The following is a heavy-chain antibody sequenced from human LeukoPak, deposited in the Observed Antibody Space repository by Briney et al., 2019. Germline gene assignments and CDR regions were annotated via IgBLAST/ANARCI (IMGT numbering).Heavy chain of an antibody. D-gene: IGHD2-2*01. CDR2: IYYSGST. Sequence: SSETLSLTCTVSGGSISSSSYYWGWIRQPPRKGLEWIGSIYYSGSTYYNPSLKSRVTISVDTSKNQFSLKLSSATAADTAVYYCARLVEPHNWFDPWGQGTLVTVSS. V-gene: IGHV4-39*01. J-gene: IGHJ5*02. CDR3: ARLVEPHNWFDP. CDR1: GGSISSSSYY.